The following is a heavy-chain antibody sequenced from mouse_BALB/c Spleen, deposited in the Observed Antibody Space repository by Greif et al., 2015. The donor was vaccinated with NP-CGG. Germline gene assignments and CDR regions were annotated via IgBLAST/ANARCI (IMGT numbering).Heavy chain of an antibody. CDR1: GFSLTGYG. CDR3: ARNYYGSSYYAMDY. D-gene: IGHD1-1*01. Sequence: VKLQESGPGLVQPSQSLSITCTVSGFSLTGYGVHWVRRSPGKGLEWLGVIWSGGSTDYNAAFISRLSISKDNSKSXVFFKMNSLQANDTAIYYCARNYYGSSYYAMDYWGQGTSVTVSS. J-gene: IGHJ4*01. CDR2: IWSGGST. V-gene: IGHV2-2*02.